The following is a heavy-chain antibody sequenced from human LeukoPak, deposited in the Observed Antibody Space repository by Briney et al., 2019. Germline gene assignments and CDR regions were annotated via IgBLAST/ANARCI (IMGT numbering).Heavy chain of an antibody. CDR2: IYHSGST. V-gene: IGHV4-38-2*02. J-gene: IGHJ4*02. CDR1: GYSISSGYY. CDR3: ARFGEVTNHYYDSSGYYGHFDY. D-gene: IGHD3-22*01. Sequence: KPSETLSLTCTVSGYSISSGYYWGWIRQPPGKGLEWIGSIYHSGSTYYNPSLKSRVTISVDTSKNQFSLKLSSVTAADTAVYYCARFGEVTNHYYDSSGYYGHFDYWGQGTLVTVSS.